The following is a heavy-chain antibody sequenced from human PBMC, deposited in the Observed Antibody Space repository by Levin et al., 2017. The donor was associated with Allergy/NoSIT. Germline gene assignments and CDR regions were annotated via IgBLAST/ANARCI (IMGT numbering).Heavy chain of an antibody. CDR2: IWYDGSNK. D-gene: IGHD6-13*01. J-gene: IGHJ4*02. Sequence: GGSLRLFCAASGFTFSSYGMHWVRQAPGKGLEWVAVIWYDGSNKYYADSVKGRFTISRDNSKNTLYLQMNSLRAEDTAVYYCARELNIAAAGTLYYFDYWGQGTLVTVSS. CDR1: GFTFSSYG. CDR3: ARELNIAAAGTLYYFDY. V-gene: IGHV3-33*01.